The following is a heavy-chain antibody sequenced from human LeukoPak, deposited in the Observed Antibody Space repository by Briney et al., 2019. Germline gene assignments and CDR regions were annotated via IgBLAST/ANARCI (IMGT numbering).Heavy chain of an antibody. CDR1: GYTFTAYY. V-gene: IGHV1-2*02. CDR3: ARPNYVGDYYGMDV. D-gene: IGHD1-7*01. Sequence: ASMKVSCKASGYTFTAYYIHWVRQAPGQGLEWMGWINPDSGGTKYAQKFQGRVTMTRGTTISTAYMELSRLRSDDTAVYYCARPNYVGDYYGMDVWGQGTTVTVSS. CDR2: INPDSGGT. J-gene: IGHJ6*02.